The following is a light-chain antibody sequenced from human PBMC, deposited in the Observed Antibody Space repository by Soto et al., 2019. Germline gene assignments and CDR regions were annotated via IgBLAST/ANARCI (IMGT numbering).Light chain of an antibody. CDR1: SSDVGGYNY. Sequence: QPVLTQPASVSGSPGQSITISCTGTSSDVGGYNYVSWYQQHPGKAPKLMIYEVTNRPSGVSNRFSGSKSGNTASLTISGLQAEDEADYYCQTSDSGLVGLIFGTGTKVTVL. CDR2: EVT. CDR3: QTSDSGLVGLI. J-gene: IGLJ1*01. V-gene: IGLV2-14*01.